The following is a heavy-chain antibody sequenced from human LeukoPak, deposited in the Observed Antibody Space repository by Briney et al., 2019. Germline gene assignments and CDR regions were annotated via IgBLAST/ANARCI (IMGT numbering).Heavy chain of an antibody. CDR2: IYHTGST. J-gene: IGHJ3*02. Sequence: PSGTLSLTCAVSGGSISSKNWWTWVRQPPEQGLVWIGEIYHTGSTNYNPSLKSPVTMSVDKSKNQFSLRLSSVTAADTAIYYCARDTGGRGRLDAFDIWGQGTMVTVSS. V-gene: IGHV4-4*02. CDR1: GGSISSKNW. CDR3: ARDTGGRGRLDAFDI. D-gene: IGHD3-10*01.